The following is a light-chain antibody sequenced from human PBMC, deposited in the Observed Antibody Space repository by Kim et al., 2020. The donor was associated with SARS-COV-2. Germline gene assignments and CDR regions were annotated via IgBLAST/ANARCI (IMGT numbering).Light chain of an antibody. CDR2: EVT. CDR3: CSYAGSSTYV. V-gene: IGLV2-23*02. Sequence: QSALTQPASVSGSPGQSITISCTGTSSDVGGYEFVSWYQQQPGKAPQLMIYEVTKRPSRVSDRFSGSKSGNTASLTISGLQAKDEADYYCCSYAGSSTYVFGTGTKVTVL. CDR1: SSDVGGYEF. J-gene: IGLJ1*01.